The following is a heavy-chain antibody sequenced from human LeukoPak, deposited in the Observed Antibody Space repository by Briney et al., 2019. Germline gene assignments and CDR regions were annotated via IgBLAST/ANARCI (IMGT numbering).Heavy chain of an antibody. CDR1: GGTFSSYA. V-gene: IGHV1-69*06. J-gene: IGHJ1*01. CDR2: IIPIFGAA. CDR3: AREKDNQGYFQH. D-gene: IGHD1-14*01. Sequence: SVKISCKASGGTFSSYAISWVRQAPGQGLEWMGGIIPIFGAANYAQKFQGRVTITADKSTSTAYMELSSLRSEDTAVYYCAREKDNQGYFQHWGQGTLVTVSS.